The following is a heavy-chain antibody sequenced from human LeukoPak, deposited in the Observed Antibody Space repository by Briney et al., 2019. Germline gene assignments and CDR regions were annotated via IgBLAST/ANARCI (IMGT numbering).Heavy chain of an antibody. CDR1: GFTFGS. CDR3: AELGITMIGGV. CDR2: ISSSGSTI. J-gene: IGHJ6*04. Sequence: GGSLRLSCAASGFTFGSLNWVRQAPGKGLEWVSYISSSGSTIYYADSVKGRFTISRDNAKNSLYLQVNSLRAEDTAVYYCAELGITMIGGVWGKGTTVTISS. D-gene: IGHD3-10*02. V-gene: IGHV3-48*03.